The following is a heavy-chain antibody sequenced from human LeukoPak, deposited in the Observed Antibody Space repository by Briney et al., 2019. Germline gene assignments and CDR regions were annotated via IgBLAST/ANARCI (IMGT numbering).Heavy chain of an antibody. CDR3: ARDIATVVHQD. CDR2: ISAYSGNT. CDR1: GYTFTNYG. Sequence: GSSVKVSCKASGYTFTNYGITGVRQAPGQGLEWMGWISAYSGNTNYVQKFHGRVTMATDASTSTAYMELRSLRSDDTAVYYCARDIATVVHQDWGQGALVTVSS. D-gene: IGHD2-2*01. J-gene: IGHJ4*02. V-gene: IGHV1-18*01.